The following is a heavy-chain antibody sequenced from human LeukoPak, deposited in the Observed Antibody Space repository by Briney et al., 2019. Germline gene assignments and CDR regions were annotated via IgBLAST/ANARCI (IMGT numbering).Heavy chain of an antibody. Sequence: ADPQTLPCSVSGGSYKRCHEICMREPAGKALVGIGRISDSGRACYNPSLESRVTISLDTSNNRFSLKVTSVTAADTAVYYCARGTDMTPITGYYSFVYWGQGTLVSVPS. CDR2: ISDSGRA. J-gene: IGHJ4*02. CDR3: ARGTDMTPITGYYSFVY. V-gene: IGHV4-4*07. D-gene: IGHD5-24*01. CDR1: GGSYKRCH.